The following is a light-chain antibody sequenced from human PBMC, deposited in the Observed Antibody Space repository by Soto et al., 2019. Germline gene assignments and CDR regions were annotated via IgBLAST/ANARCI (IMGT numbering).Light chain of an antibody. V-gene: IGKV3-15*01. CDR2: GAS. CDR1: QSVSSN. Sequence: EIVMTQSPATLSVSPGERATLSCRASQSVSSNLACYQQKPGQAPRLLIYGASTRATGIPARFSGSGSGTDFTLTISSLEPEDFAVYYCQQRRGTFGQGTRLEIK. CDR3: QQRRGT. J-gene: IGKJ5*01.